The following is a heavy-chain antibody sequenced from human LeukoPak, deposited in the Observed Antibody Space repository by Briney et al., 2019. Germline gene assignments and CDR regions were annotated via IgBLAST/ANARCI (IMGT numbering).Heavy chain of an antibody. CDR1: GDSVSSNSVT. J-gene: IGHJ5*02. CDR3: ARRLTQYDCFDP. D-gene: IGHD2-2*01. Sequence: SQTLSLTCAISGDSVSSNSVTWNWIRQSPSRGLEWLGRTYYRSAWYNDYAVSVRGRITVNPDTSKNQFSLHLNSVTPEDTAVYYCARRLTQYDCFDPWGQGILVTVSS. CDR2: TYYRSAWYN. V-gene: IGHV6-1*01.